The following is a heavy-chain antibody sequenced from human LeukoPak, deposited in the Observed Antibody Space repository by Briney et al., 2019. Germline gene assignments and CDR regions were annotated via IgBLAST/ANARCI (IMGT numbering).Heavy chain of an antibody. V-gene: IGHV3-23*01. Sequence: GGSLRLSCAASGFTFSDAWMSWVRQAPGKGLEWVSAISGSGGSTYYADSVKGRFTISRDNSKNTLYLQMNSLRAEDTAVYYCAKDPEWELFHPYFDYWGQGTLVTVSS. CDR2: ISGSGGST. CDR1: GFTFSDAW. J-gene: IGHJ4*02. D-gene: IGHD1-26*01. CDR3: AKDPEWELFHPYFDY.